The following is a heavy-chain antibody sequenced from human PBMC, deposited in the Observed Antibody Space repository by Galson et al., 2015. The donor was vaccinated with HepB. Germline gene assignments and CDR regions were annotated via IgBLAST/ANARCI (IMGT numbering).Heavy chain of an antibody. CDR1: GLSVSSNY. CDR2: IHSGPGT. D-gene: IGHD4-23*01. Sequence: SLRLSCAASGLSVSSNYMSWVRQAPGKGLEWVAVIHSGPGTYYADSVKGRFTISRDNSRNTIFLQMNSLRDEDTARYYCARWDYGGNLDHWGLGTLVTVSS. J-gene: IGHJ4*02. V-gene: IGHV3-66*02. CDR3: ARWDYGGNLDH.